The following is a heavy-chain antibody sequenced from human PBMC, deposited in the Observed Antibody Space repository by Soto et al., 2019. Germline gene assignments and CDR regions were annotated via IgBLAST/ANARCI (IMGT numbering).Heavy chain of an antibody. D-gene: IGHD3-10*01. CDR2: IYYSGST. CDR3: ARGEIGRITMVRGPGWFDP. CDR1: GGSISSYY. V-gene: IGHV4-59*01. J-gene: IGHJ5*02. Sequence: QVQLQESGPGLVKPSETLSLTCTVSGGSISSYYWSWIRQPPGKGLEWIGYIYYSGSTNYNPSLKSRVTISVDTSKNQFSLKLSSVTAADTAVYYCARGEIGRITMVRGPGWFDPWGQGTLVTVSS.